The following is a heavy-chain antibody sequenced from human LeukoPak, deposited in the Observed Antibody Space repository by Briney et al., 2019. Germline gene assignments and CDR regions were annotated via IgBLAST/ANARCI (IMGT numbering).Heavy chain of an antibody. V-gene: IGHV4-39*01. J-gene: IGHJ1*01. Sequence: SETLSLTCTVSGGSISSSSYYWGWIRQPPGKGLEWIGSIYYSGSTYYNPSLKSRVTISVDTSKNQFSLKLSSVTAADTAVYYCARGRAAAAVNHFQHWGQGTLVTVSS. CDR2: IYYSGST. D-gene: IGHD6-13*01. CDR3: ARGRAAAAVNHFQH. CDR1: GGSISSSSYY.